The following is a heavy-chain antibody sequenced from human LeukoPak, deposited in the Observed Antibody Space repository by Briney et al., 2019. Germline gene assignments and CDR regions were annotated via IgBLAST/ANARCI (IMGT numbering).Heavy chain of an antibody. Sequence: GGPLRLSCAASGFTFDDYGMSWVRQAPGKGLEWVSGINWNGGSTGYADSVKGRFTISRDNAKNSLYLQMNSLRAEDTALYYCARVGAVGATGGYYFDYWGQGTLVTVSS. CDR3: ARVGAVGATGGYYFDY. V-gene: IGHV3-20*04. J-gene: IGHJ4*02. D-gene: IGHD1-26*01. CDR2: INWNGGST. CDR1: GFTFDDYG.